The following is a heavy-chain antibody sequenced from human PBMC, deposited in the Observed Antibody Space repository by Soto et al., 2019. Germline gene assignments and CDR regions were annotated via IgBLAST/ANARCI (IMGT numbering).Heavy chain of an antibody. CDR2: IYHTGST. CDR3: SREIQNHPGDHFGY. Sequence: SETLSLTCAVSGGSITNSIWWSWVRQPPGKGLEWIGEIYHTGSTTYNPSLKSRLSISVDKSKNQISLNLRSVTAADTAVYYCSREIQNHPGDHFGYWGPGTPVTVSS. V-gene: IGHV4-4*02. D-gene: IGHD1-1*01. CDR1: GGSITNSIW. J-gene: IGHJ4*02.